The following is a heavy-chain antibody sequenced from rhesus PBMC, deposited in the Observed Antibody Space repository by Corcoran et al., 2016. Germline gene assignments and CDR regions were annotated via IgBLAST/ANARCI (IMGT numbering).Heavy chain of an antibody. Sequence: QVTLKESGPALVKPTQTLTLTCILSGFSLNTTGMGVGWIRQPPGKTLEWLAQIYWDEYKPLKTSLKSILTISKYTSKNQVVLTMTNMDPVDTATYDCTRYLRSNFYFDYWGQGVLVTVSS. J-gene: IGHJ4*01. CDR1: GFSLNTTGMG. V-gene: IGHV2-1*01. D-gene: IGHD2-15*01. CDR2: IYWDEYK. CDR3: TRYLRSNFYFDY.